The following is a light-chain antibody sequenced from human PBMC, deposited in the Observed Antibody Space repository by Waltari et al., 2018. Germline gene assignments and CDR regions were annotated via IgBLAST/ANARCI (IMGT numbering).Light chain of an antibody. CDR1: SSNIGAGYD. J-gene: IGLJ2*01. CDR2: DKH. V-gene: IGLV1-40*01. CDR3: QSYDSSLSGSV. Sequence: QYVLPKPPSVSGAPGQRVTISCTVSSSNIGAGYDVHWYQQLPGPAPKLLIYDKHYRPAGGPDRFSGSKAGTSTSGAITGLQAEDEAEYYCQSYDSSLSGSVFGGGTKLTV.